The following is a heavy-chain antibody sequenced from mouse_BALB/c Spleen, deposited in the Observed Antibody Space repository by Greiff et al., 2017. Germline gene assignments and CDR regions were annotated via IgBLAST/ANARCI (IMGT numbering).Heavy chain of an antibody. Sequence: EVQGVESGPGLVKPSQSLSLTCTVTGYSITSDYAWNWIRQFPGNKLEWMGYISYSGSTSYNPSLKSRISITRDTSKNQFFLQLNSVTTEDTATYYCASAGSGPYYYGSDYWGQGTTLTVSS. CDR1: GYSITSDYA. V-gene: IGHV3-2*02. CDR3: ASAGSGPYYYGSDY. D-gene: IGHD1-1*01. J-gene: IGHJ2*01. CDR2: ISYSGST.